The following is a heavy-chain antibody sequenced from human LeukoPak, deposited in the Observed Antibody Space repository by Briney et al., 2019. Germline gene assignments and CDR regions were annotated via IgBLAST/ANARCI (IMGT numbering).Heavy chain of an antibody. J-gene: IGHJ4*02. Sequence: GGSLRLSCAASGFTFSSYGMHWVRQAPGKGLGWVAVIWYDGSNKYYADSVKGRFTISRDNSKNTLYLQMNSLRAEDTAVYYCARDDPHGSGSSNQIGGQGTLVTVSS. CDR2: IWYDGSNK. V-gene: IGHV3-33*01. CDR3: ARDDPHGSGSSNQI. CDR1: GFTFSSYG. D-gene: IGHD3-10*01.